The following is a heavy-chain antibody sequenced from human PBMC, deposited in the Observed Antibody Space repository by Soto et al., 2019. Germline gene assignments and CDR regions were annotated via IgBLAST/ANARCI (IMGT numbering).Heavy chain of an antibody. CDR2: ISYDGSNK. J-gene: IGHJ4*02. V-gene: IGHV3-30-3*01. CDR3: ARGRPVASEAYDSLDY. CDR1: GFTFSSYA. Sequence: GGSLRLSCAASGFTFSSYAMHWVRQAPGKGLEWVAVISYDGSNKYYADSVKGRFTISRDNSKNTLYLQMNSLRAEDTAVYYCARGRPVASEAYDSLDYWGQGTLVTVSS. D-gene: IGHD3-22*01.